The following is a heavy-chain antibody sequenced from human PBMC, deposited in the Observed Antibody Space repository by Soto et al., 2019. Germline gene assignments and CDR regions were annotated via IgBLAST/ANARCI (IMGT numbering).Heavy chain of an antibody. CDR2: ISGSGGST. V-gene: IGHV3-23*01. Sequence: EVQLLESGGGLVQPGGSLRLSCAASGFTFSSYAMSWVRQAPGKGLEWVSAISGSGGSTYYADSVKGRFTISRDNSKNTLYLQMNSLRAEDTAVYYCAKDKECSAEQPPAYYFDYWGQGTLVTVSS. CDR3: AKDKECSAEQPPAYYFDY. D-gene: IGHD3-3*01. CDR1: GFTFSSYA. J-gene: IGHJ4*02.